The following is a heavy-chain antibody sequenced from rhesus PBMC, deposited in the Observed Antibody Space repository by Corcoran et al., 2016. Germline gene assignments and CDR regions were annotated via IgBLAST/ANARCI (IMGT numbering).Heavy chain of an antibody. Sequence: QVQLQESGPGLVKPSETLSLTCAVSGYSISSGYGWSWIRQPPGKGLEWIGYIGGSSGSTTYNPSPRSRVTISKDTSKNQFSLKLSSVTAADTAVYYCARDSRQRLVRTGLDSWVQGVVVTVSS. CDR1: GYSISSGYG. CDR3: ARDSRQRLVRTGLDS. CDR2: IGGSSGST. V-gene: IGHV4-127*01. D-gene: IGHD6S26*01. J-gene: IGHJ6*01.